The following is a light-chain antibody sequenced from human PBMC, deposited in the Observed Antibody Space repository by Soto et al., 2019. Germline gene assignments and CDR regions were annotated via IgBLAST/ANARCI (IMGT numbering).Light chain of an antibody. Sequence: QSALTQPASVSGSPGQSIAISCTGTSSDVGSYNYVSWYKHHPGKAPKLMIYDVSYLPPGVSDRFSGSKSGNTASLTISGLQAEDEADYYCSSYTTSDTLVFGGGTKLTVL. V-gene: IGLV2-14*03. CDR3: SSYTTSDTLV. CDR2: DVS. J-gene: IGLJ2*01. CDR1: SSDVGSYNY.